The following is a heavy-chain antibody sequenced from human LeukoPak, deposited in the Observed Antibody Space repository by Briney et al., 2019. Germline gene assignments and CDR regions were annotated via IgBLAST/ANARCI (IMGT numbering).Heavy chain of an antibody. D-gene: IGHD1-26*01. J-gene: IGHJ3*02. CDR3: ARELREHGVFDI. CDR2: IYSDGST. CDR1: GFTVSRNY. Sequence: GGSPRLSCAASGFTVSRNYMSWVRQAPGKGLEWVSEIYSDGSTYYAASVKGRFSISRDSPKNTVHLQMNSLRAEDTAVYYCARELREHGVFDIWGQGTMVTVSS. V-gene: IGHV3-53*01.